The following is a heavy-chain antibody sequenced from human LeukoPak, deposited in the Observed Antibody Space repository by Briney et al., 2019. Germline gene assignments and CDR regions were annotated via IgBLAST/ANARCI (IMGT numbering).Heavy chain of an antibody. V-gene: IGHV1-18*01. CDR1: GYTFTSYG. D-gene: IGHD3-22*01. CDR3: ARGPRYYDSSGYRLEY. CDR2: ISAYNGNT. Sequence: ASVKVSCKASGYTFTSYGISWVRQAPGQELEWMGWISAYNGNTNYAQKLQGRVTMTTDTSTSTAYMDLSRLKSDDTAVYYCARGPRYYDSSGYRLEYWGQGTLITVSS. J-gene: IGHJ4*02.